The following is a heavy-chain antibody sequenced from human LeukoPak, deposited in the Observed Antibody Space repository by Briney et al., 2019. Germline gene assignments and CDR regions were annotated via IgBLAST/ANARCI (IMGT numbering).Heavy chain of an antibody. Sequence: GGSLRLSCAASGFTVSNNYVSWVRQAPGKGLEWVSIIHSGGTKYYADSVKGRFIISRDNSKNTVYLQMNSLRAEDTAIYYCARGILTGYYWFDYWGQGTLVTVSS. CDR1: GFTVSNNY. J-gene: IGHJ4*01. V-gene: IGHV3-53*01. D-gene: IGHD3-9*01. CDR2: IHSGGTK. CDR3: ARGILTGYYWFDY.